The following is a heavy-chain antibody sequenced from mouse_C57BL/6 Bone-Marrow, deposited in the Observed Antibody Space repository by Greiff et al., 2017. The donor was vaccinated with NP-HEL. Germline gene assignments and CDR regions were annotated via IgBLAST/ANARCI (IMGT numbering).Heavy chain of an antibody. J-gene: IGHJ3*01. CDR1: GYTFTDYY. Sequence: VQLQQSGPVLVKPGASVKMSCKASGYTFTDYYMNWVKQSHGKSLEWIGVINPYNGGTSYNQKFKGKATLTVDKSSSTAYMELNSLTSEDSAVYYCARGLLRPAYWGQGTLVTVSA. CDR3: ARGLLRPAY. D-gene: IGHD1-1*01. CDR2: INPYNGGT. V-gene: IGHV1-19*01.